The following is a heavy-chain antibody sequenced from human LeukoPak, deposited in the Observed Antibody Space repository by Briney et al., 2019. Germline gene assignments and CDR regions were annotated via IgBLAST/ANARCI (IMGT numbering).Heavy chain of an antibody. CDR2: IRFDGSNK. D-gene: IGHD1-26*01. CDR3: ADQGPELVLDY. CDR1: GFRFNTYW. V-gene: IGHV3-30*02. J-gene: IGHJ4*02. Sequence: GGSLRHSCAASGFRFNTYWMSWVRQAPGKGLEWVAFIRFDGSNKYYADSVKGRFTISRDNSKNTLYLQMNSLRAEDTAVYYCADQGPELVLDYWGQGTLVTVSS.